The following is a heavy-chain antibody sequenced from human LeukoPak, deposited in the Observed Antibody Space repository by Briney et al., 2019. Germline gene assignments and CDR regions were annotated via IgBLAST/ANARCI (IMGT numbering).Heavy chain of an antibody. D-gene: IGHD5-12*01. CDR3: ARGHSGYADY. CDR1: GGSISSGGYS. CDR2: IYHSGST. Sequence: SETLSLTCAVSGGSISSGGYSWSWIRQSPGKGLEWIGYIYHSGSTYYNPSLKSRVTISVDRSKNQFSLKLSSVTAADTAVYYCARGHSGYADYWGQGTLVTVSS. J-gene: IGHJ4*02. V-gene: IGHV4-30-2*06.